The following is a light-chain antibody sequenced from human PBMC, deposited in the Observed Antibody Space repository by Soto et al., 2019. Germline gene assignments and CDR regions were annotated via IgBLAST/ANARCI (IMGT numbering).Light chain of an antibody. J-gene: IGLJ2*01. CDR1: RDDIGAYDY. CDR2: EVT. V-gene: IGLV2-14*01. Sequence: PEITQQGYGFGSAGQSITISCAGTRDDIGAYDYVSWYQQHPGNAPKLLVYEVTNRPSGVSDRFSGSKSGNTASLTISGLQAEDEADYYCNSYTNSSAVGFGGGTKVTVL. CDR3: NSYTNSSAVG.